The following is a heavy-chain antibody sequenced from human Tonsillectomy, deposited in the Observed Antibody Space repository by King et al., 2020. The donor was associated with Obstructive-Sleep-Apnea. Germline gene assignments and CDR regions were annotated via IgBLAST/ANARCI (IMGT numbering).Heavy chain of an antibody. CDR3: AAYGDSAYDQGVGY. CDR2: IYPGDSDT. V-gene: IGHV5-51*01. D-gene: IGHD5-12*01. Sequence: QLVQSGAEVKKPGESLKISCKGSEHILTSHWIAWVRQMPGKGLEWMGNIYPGDSDTRYSPSFQGQVTISADKSITTAYLQWSSLKASDTAMYYCAAYGDSAYDQGVGYWGQGTLVTVSS. CDR1: EHILTSHW. J-gene: IGHJ4*02.